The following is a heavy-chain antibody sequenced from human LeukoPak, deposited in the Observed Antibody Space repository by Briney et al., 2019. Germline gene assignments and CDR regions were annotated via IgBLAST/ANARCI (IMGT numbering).Heavy chain of an antibody. J-gene: IGHJ4*02. CDR1: GFTFSSYS. CDR2: ISSSSSYI. CDR3: ARAYRFLGYFDY. V-gene: IGHV3-21*01. D-gene: IGHD3-3*01. Sequence: GGSLRLSCAASGFTFSSYSMNWVRQAPGKGREWVSSISSSSSYIYYADSVKGRFTISRDNAKNSLYLQMNSLRAEDTAVYYCARAYRFLGYFDYWGQGTLVTVSS.